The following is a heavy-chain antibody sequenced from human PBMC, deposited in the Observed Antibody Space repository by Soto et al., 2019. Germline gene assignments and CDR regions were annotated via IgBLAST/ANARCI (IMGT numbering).Heavy chain of an antibody. CDR3: AKEMYPRTVLDSSSPWGDY. CDR2: MSYAGTYK. J-gene: IGHJ4*02. Sequence: LSLSCAVSGFTFSDYGMHWVRQAPGKGLEWVAVMSYAGTYKYYADSVKGRFTISRDLSGNTLFLQMNSLRLEDTAVYFCAKEMYPRTVLDSSSPWGDYWGQGTLVTVSS. V-gene: IGHV3-30*18. D-gene: IGHD6-6*01. CDR1: GFTFSDYG.